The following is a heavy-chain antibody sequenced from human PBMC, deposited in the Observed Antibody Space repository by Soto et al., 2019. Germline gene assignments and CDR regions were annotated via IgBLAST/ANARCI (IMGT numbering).Heavy chain of an antibody. Sequence: GASVKVSCKASGYTFTSYGISWVRQAPGQGLEWMGWISAYNGNTNYAQKLQGRVTMTTDTSTSTAYMELRSLRSDDTAVYYCAREVVLWFAAPTTDYWGQGPLVTLAS. D-gene: IGHD3-10*01. CDR2: ISAYNGNT. V-gene: IGHV1-18*01. CDR3: AREVVLWFAAPTTDY. J-gene: IGHJ4*02. CDR1: GYTFTSYG.